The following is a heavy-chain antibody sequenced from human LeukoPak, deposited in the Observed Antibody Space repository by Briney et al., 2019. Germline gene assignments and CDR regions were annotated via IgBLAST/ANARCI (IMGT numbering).Heavy chain of an antibody. CDR1: GGSISSYY. D-gene: IGHD6-19*01. V-gene: IGHV4-59*01. CDR2: IYFSGST. J-gene: IGHJ5*02. Sequence: SETLSLTCTVSGGSISSYYWSWIRQPPGKGLEWIGYIYFSGSTNYNPSLKSRVTISVDTSKNQFSLKLSSVTAADTAVYNCARDTSGPFRWFDPWGQGTLVTVSS. CDR3: ARDTSGPFRWFDP.